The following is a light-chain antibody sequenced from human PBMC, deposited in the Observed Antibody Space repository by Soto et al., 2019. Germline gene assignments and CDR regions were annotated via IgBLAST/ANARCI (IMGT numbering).Light chain of an antibody. J-gene: IGLJ2*01. CDR2: EVS. V-gene: IGLV2-8*01. CDR3: SSFAGNNNVV. Sequence: QSALTQPPSGSWSPGQSVTISCTGTSSDVGVYNYVSWYQQHPGKAPKLMIYEVSKRPSGVPDRFSGSKSGNTASLTVSGLQAEDEADYYCSSFAGNNNVVFGGGTKLTLL. CDR1: SSDVGVYNY.